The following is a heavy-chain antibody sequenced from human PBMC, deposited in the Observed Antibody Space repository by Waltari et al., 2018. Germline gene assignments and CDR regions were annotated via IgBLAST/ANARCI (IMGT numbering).Heavy chain of an antibody. J-gene: IGHJ4*02. V-gene: IGHV1-2*02. CDR2: INPNSGGT. D-gene: IGHD2-15*01. CDR1: GYTFTGYY. Sequence: QVQLVQSGAEVKKPGASVKVSCKASGYTFTGYYMHWVRQAPGQGLEWMGWINPNSGGTNYAQKFQGRVTMTRDTSISTAYMELSRLRSDDTAVYYCARVPHSLGYCSGGSCPHEDYWGQGTLVTVSS. CDR3: ARVPHSLGYCSGGSCPHEDY.